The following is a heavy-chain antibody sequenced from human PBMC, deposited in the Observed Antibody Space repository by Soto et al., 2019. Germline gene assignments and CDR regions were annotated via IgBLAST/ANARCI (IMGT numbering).Heavy chain of an antibody. J-gene: IGHJ4*02. D-gene: IGHD6-13*01. CDR3: ARVFGYSSMGYFDY. V-gene: IGHV3-30*04. CDR2: ISYDGRYK. CDR1: GFTFCSYA. Sequence: GESLKISWAASGFTFCSYAMHWGRQAPGKGLEGVGVISYDGRYKYYADSVKGRFTITRDKSQNMLYLQMNSLRAEDSAVYCGARVFGYSSMGYFDYWGQGTLVTVSS.